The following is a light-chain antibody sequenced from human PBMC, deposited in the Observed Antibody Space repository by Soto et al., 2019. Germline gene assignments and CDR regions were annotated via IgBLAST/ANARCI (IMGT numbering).Light chain of an antibody. J-gene: IGKJ1*01. Sequence: DIQMTQSPSTLSASVGDRVTITCRASQSISSWLAWYQQKPGKAPKLLIYKASSLESGVPSRFNDSGSGTEFTLTISNLQPDDFATYYCQQYSSYSTFGQGTKVEIK. V-gene: IGKV1-5*03. CDR2: KAS. CDR3: QQYSSYST. CDR1: QSISSW.